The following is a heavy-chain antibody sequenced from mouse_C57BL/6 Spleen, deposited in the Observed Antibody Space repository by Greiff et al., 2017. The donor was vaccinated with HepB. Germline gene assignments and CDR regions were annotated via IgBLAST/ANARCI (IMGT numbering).Heavy chain of an antibody. Sequence: VQLQQSVAELVRPGASVKLSCTASGFNIKNTYMHWVKQRPEQGLEWIGRIDPANGNTKYAPKFQGKATITADTSSNTAYLQLSSLTSEDTAIYYCARGIYYYGSSYYYAMDYWGQGTSVTVSS. CDR3: ARGIYYYGSSYYYAMDY. J-gene: IGHJ4*01. CDR1: GFNIKNTY. V-gene: IGHV14-3*01. CDR2: IDPANGNT. D-gene: IGHD1-1*01.